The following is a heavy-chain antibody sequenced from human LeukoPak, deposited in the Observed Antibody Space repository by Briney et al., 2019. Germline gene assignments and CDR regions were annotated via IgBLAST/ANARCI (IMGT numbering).Heavy chain of an antibody. CDR2: IYYSGST. CDR1: GGSISSYY. J-gene: IGHJ4*02. CDR3: ARESWDGYKRRGLGYFDY. V-gene: IGHV4-59*12. D-gene: IGHD5-24*01. Sequence: SETLSLTCTVSGGSISSYYWSWIRQPPGKGLEWIGYIYYSGSTNYNPSLKSRVTTSVDRSKNQFSLKLSSVTAADTAVYYCARESWDGYKRRGLGYFDYWGQGTLVTVSS.